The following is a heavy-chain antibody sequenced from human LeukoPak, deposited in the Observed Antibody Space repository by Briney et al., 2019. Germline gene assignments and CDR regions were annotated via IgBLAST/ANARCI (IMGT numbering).Heavy chain of an antibody. V-gene: IGHV3-48*03. Sequence: GGSLRLSXAASGFIFSNYEMNWVRQAPGKGVEWVSYISSSGSTIYYADSVKGRFTISRDNAKNSLYLQLNSLRAEDTGVYYCARASMAYYFDYWGQGTLVTVSS. CDR3: ARASMAYYFDY. CDR1: GFIFSNYE. CDR2: ISSSGSTI. D-gene: IGHD2/OR15-2a*01. J-gene: IGHJ4*02.